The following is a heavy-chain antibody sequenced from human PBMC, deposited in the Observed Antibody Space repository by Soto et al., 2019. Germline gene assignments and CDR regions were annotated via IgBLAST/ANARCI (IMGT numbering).Heavy chain of an antibody. Sequence: SETLSLTCTVSGGSISPYYWSWIRQTPGKGLEWIGYIYYSGSTNYNPSLKSRVTISVDTSKNKCSLKLSSVTAADTAVYHCARAADYSDSSGYFLDNWGQGTLDTVSS. CDR1: GGSISPYY. CDR3: ARAADYSDSSGYFLDN. J-gene: IGHJ4*02. V-gene: IGHV4-59*01. CDR2: IYYSGST. D-gene: IGHD3-22*01.